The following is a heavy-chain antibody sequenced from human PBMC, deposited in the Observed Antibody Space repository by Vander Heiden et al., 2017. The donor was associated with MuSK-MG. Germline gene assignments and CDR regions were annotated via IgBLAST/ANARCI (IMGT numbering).Heavy chain of an antibody. CDR1: GGSFSGYY. CDR3: ARGVVGGTRGYYYMDV. V-gene: IGHV4-34*01. J-gene: IGHJ6*03. CDR2: INHSGST. D-gene: IGHD3-16*01. Sequence: QVQLQQWGAGLLKPSETLSLTCAVYGGSFSGYYWGWIRQPPGKGLEWIGEINHSGSTNYNPSLKSRVTISVDTSKNQFSLKLSSVTAADTAVYYCARGVVGGTRGYYYMDVWGKGTTVTVSS.